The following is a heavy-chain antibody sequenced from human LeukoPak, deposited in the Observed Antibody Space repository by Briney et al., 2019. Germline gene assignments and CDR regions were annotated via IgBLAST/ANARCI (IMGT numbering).Heavy chain of an antibody. V-gene: IGHV4-39*07. CDR1: GGSISSSSYY. CDR2: INHSGST. Sequence: SETLSLTCTVSGGSISSSSYYWSWIRQPPGKGLEWIGEINHSGSTNYNPSLKSRVTISVDTSKNQFSLKLSSVTAADTAVYYCARASGLVWFGESPIDYWGQGTLVTVSS. D-gene: IGHD3-10*01. CDR3: ARASGLVWFGESPIDY. J-gene: IGHJ4*02.